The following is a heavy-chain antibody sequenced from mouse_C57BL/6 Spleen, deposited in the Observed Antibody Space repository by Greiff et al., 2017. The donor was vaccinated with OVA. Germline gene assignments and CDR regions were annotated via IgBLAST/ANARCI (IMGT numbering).Heavy chain of an antibody. CDR2: ISYDGSN. D-gene: IGHD1-1*01. Sequence: VQLQQSGPGLVKPSQSLSLTCSVTGYSITSGYYWNWIRQFPGNQLEWLGYISYDGSNNYNPYLTNRISITRDTSKNQVFLKLNSVTTEDTATYYCARVYYGSSHGYVDGWGTGTTVTVSS. CDR3: ARVYYGSSHGYVDG. V-gene: IGHV3-6*01. CDR1: GYSITSGYY. J-gene: IGHJ1*03.